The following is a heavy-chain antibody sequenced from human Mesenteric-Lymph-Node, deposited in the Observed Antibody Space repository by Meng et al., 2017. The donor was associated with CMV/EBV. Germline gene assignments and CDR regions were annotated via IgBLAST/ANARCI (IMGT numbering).Heavy chain of an antibody. V-gene: IGHV4-4*02. Sequence: CAVSGSSISNTNWWSWVRQPPGKGLEWVGEIYHSGTTNYNPSLKSRVTISVDKSKNQFSLKLTSVTAADTAVYYCARTPAYSSTFDYWGQGALVTVSS. J-gene: IGHJ4*02. CDR3: ARTPAYSSTFDY. CDR1: GSSISNTNW. D-gene: IGHD6-13*01. CDR2: IYHSGTT.